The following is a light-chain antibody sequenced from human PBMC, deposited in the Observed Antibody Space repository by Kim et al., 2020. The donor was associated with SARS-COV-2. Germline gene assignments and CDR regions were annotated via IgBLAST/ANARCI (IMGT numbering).Light chain of an antibody. CDR1: SSAIGVYNY. CDR2: EVT. J-gene: IGLJ3*02. Sequence: QSVTISCTGTSSAIGVYNYVSWYQQYPGRAPQLMIYEVTKRPSGVPDRFSGSKSGNTASLTVSGLQADDEADYYCCSYAGNNNLVFGGGTQLTVL. CDR3: CSYAGNNNLV. V-gene: IGLV2-8*01.